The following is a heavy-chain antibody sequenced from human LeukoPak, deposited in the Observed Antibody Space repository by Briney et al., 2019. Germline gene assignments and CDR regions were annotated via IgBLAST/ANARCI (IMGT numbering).Heavy chain of an antibody. V-gene: IGHV4-4*07. Sequence: GSLRLSCAASGFTFSDYYWSWIRQPAGKGLEWIGRIYTTGNTNYNPSLESRVTMSIDTSKNQFSLKLSSVSAADTAVYYCVRDRYGDYSDYWGQGTLVTVSS. J-gene: IGHJ4*02. CDR2: IYTTGNT. D-gene: IGHD4-17*01. CDR3: VRDRYGDYSDY. CDR1: GFTFSDYY.